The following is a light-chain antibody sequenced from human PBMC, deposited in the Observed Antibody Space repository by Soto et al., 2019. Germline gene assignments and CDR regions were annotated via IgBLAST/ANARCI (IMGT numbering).Light chain of an antibody. CDR2: AAT. Sequence: DIQMTQSPFSLSASVAYRFTITCRASQSINSKLNWYQQKPGEVPKLLIYAATSLQSGVPSRFSGSGSGTDFTLTISSLQPEDFATYYCQQSYKSPPTFGQGTKVDIK. CDR3: QQSYKSPPT. J-gene: IGKJ1*01. V-gene: IGKV1-39*01. CDR1: QSINSK.